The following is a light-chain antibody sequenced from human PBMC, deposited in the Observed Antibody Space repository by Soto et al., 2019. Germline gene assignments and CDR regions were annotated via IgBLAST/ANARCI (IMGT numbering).Light chain of an antibody. Sequence: EVVLTQSPATLSLSPGERASLSCRASHSISTYLAWYQQKPGQPPRLFMYDPYKRATGIPARFSGSGSGTDFTLTISSLEPEDFAVYYCQLRTNWPPTFGQGIRLEIK. V-gene: IGKV3-11*01. CDR2: DPY. CDR1: HSISTY. CDR3: QLRTNWPPT. J-gene: IGKJ5*01.